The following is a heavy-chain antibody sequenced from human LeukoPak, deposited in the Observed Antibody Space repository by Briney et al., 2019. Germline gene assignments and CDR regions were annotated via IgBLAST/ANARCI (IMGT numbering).Heavy chain of an antibody. CDR2: INHSGST. CDR3: ARSTHASGWYRS. D-gene: IGHD6-19*01. CDR1: GVSFSGYY. V-gene: IGHV4-34*01. Sequence: SETLSLTCAVYGVSFSGYYWSWIRQPPGKGLEWIGEINHSGSTNYNPSLKSRVTISVDTSKNQFSLKLSSVTAADTAVYYCARSTHASGWYRSWGQGTLVTVSS. J-gene: IGHJ4*02.